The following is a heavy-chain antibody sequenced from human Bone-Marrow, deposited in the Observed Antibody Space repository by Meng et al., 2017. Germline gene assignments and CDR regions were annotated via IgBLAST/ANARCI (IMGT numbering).Heavy chain of an antibody. J-gene: IGHJ4*02. CDR2: VFYTGST. Sequence: QLQLQESGPGLVKPSETLSLSCTVSGGSISSRSYYWVWIRQSPGKGLEWIGYVFYTGSTKYNPSLKSRIALSIDTSKTHFSLKMTSVTAADTAVYYCARVTMREVIPGVRVELIDYWGQGTLVTVSS. CDR1: GGSISSRSYY. V-gene: IGHV4-61*05. D-gene: IGHD3-3*01. CDR3: ARVTMREVIPGVRVELIDY.